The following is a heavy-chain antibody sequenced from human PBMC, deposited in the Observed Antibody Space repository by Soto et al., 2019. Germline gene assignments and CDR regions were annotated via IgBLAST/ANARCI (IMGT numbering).Heavy chain of an antibody. CDR1: GGSFSGYY. V-gene: IGHV4-34*01. CDR3: ASEVAAAGTAWFDP. Sequence: SETLSLTCAVYGGSFSGYYWSWIRQPPGKGLEWIGEINHSGSTNYNPSLKSRVTISVDTSKNQISLKLSSVTAADTAVYYCASEVAAAGTAWFDPWGQGTLVTVSS. D-gene: IGHD6-13*01. J-gene: IGHJ5*02. CDR2: INHSGST.